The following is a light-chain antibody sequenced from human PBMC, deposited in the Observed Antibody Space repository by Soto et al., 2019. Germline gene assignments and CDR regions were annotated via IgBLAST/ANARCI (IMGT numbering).Light chain of an antibody. CDR3: SSYTDSSTLV. V-gene: IGLV2-14*01. Sequence: ALTQPASVSGSPGQSITISCTGTSSDIGGYFYVSWYQQHPGSAPKLILYEVSNRPSGVSNRFSGSKSGNTASLTISGLQAEDEADYYCSSYTDSSTLVFGTGTKVTVL. J-gene: IGLJ1*01. CDR2: EVS. CDR1: SSDIGGYFY.